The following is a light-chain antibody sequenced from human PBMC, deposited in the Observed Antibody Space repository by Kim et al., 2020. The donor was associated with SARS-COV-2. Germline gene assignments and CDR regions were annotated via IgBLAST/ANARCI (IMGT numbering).Light chain of an antibody. Sequence: SITISCTGTSSAVGGYKYVSWYQQHPGKAPNLMIYDVSNRPSGVSNRFSGSKSGNTASLTISGLQAEDEADYYCSSYTSSSTLVVFGGGTQLTVL. J-gene: IGLJ2*01. CDR1: SSAVGGYKY. V-gene: IGLV2-14*03. CDR3: SSYTSSSTLVV. CDR2: DVS.